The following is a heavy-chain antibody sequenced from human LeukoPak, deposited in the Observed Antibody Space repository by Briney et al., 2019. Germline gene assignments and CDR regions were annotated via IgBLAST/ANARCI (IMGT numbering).Heavy chain of an antibody. CDR2: INQDGREI. Sequence: GGSLRLSCAASRFTFSEYWMSWVRQAPGKGLEWVANINQDGREIYYVDSVKGRFTISRDNAKNSLYLQMNGLRAEDTAVYYCAREGLLWFGESPYWGQGTLVTVSS. D-gene: IGHD3-10*01. J-gene: IGHJ4*02. CDR3: AREGLLWFGESPY. CDR1: RFTFSEYW. V-gene: IGHV3-7*01.